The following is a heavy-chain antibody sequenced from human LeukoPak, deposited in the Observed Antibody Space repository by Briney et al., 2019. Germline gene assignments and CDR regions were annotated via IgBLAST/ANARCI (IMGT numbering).Heavy chain of an antibody. CDR2: ISYDGSDK. Sequence: PGGSLRLSCAASGFTFSSYGMHWVRQAPGKGLEWVAVISYDGSDKYYADSVTGRFTISRDNSKNTLYLQMNSLRAEDTAVYYCAKAEGLLRFLEWLYNYWGQGTLVTVSS. J-gene: IGHJ4*02. V-gene: IGHV3-30*18. CDR3: AKAEGLLRFLEWLYNY. CDR1: GFTFSSYG. D-gene: IGHD3-3*01.